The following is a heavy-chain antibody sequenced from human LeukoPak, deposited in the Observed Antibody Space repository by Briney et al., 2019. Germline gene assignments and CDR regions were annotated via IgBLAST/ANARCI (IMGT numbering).Heavy chain of an antibody. J-gene: IGHJ4*02. D-gene: IGHD2-2*01. V-gene: IGHV3-23*01. CDR1: GFNFNSYA. Sequence: GGSLRLSCAASGFNFNSYAMAWVRQAPGKGLEWVSAISGSGGSTYYADSVKGRFTISRDNSKNTLYLQMNSLRAEDTAVYYCAKDEGVVPAVPDYWGQGTLVTVSS. CDR3: AKDEGVVPAVPDY. CDR2: ISGSGGST.